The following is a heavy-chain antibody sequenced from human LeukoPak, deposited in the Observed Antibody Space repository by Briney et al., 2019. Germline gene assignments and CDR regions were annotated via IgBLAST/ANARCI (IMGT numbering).Heavy chain of an antibody. V-gene: IGHV3-23*01. J-gene: IGHJ4*02. D-gene: IGHD7-27*01. CDR1: GFTFSSYT. Sequence: GGSLRLSCEASGFTFSSYTMSWVRQTPGKGLEWVSTITTSDGNTYYADSVKGRFTVSRDNSKNTLFLQMNSLRAEDTAAYYCAKDGGLWVSAHWGDSWGRGTLVTVSS. CDR2: ITTSDGNT. CDR3: AKDGGLWVSAHWGDS.